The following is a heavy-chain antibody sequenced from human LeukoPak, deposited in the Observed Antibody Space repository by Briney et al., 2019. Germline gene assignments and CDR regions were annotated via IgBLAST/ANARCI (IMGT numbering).Heavy chain of an antibody. J-gene: IGHJ4*02. CDR3: ARDRSNYFDY. CDR2: ISSSGSTI. Sequence: GGSLRLSCAASGFTFSSYEMNWVRQAPGKGLEWVSYISSSGSTIYYADSVKGRFTISRDNAKNSLYLQMNSLKADDTAVYYCARDRSNYFDYWGQGTLVTVSS. V-gene: IGHV3-48*03. CDR1: GFTFSSYE.